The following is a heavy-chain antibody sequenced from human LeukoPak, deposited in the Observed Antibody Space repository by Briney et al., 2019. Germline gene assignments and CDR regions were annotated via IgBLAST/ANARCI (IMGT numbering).Heavy chain of an antibody. J-gene: IGHJ4*02. Sequence: QPGGSLRPSGAASGFTFSSYGLHWVRQAPGKGLEWVAVISHDGSNKFCADSVKGRFTISRDNSKNTLYLQMNSLRAEDTAMYYCAKNTGTYDGLIDSWGQRILVTVSS. D-gene: IGHD1-26*01. CDR3: AKNTGTYDGLIDS. V-gene: IGHV3-30*18. CDR1: GFTFSSYG. CDR2: ISHDGSNK.